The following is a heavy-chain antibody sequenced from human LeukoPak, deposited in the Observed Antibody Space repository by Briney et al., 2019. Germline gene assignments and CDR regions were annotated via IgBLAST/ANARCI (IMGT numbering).Heavy chain of an antibody. Sequence: PGGSLRLSCVASGFSFNDAWMSWVRQAPGKGLEWVGRIKSKTDGETTDYAAPVKGRFTISRDDSKNTLYLQMNSLKTEDSAVYYCTTPRAYTLDYWGQGILVTVSS. V-gene: IGHV3-15*01. CDR1: GFSFNDAW. D-gene: IGHD4-11*01. J-gene: IGHJ4*02. CDR2: IKSKTDGETT. CDR3: TTPRAYTLDY.